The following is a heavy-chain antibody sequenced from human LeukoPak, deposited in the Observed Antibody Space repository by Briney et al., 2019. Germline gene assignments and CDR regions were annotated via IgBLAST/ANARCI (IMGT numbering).Heavy chain of an antibody. J-gene: IGHJ3*02. CDR3: ARHPPGDGLRAFDI. Sequence: GGSLRLSCAASELTVSTNHMSWVRQAPGNGLEWVSFIYRGGSTYYADSVKGRFTISRDNSKDTLYLQMDSLRVEDTAMYYCARHPPGDGLRAFDIWGQGTMVTVSS. CDR1: ELTVSTNH. CDR2: IYRGGST. D-gene: IGHD7-27*01. V-gene: IGHV3-53*01.